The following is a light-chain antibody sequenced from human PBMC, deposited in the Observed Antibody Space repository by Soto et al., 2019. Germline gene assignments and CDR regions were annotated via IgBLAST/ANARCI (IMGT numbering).Light chain of an antibody. Sequence: QSALTQPASVSGSPGESITISCTGTRSDVGGYKYVSWYQQHPGKAPKLMIYDVESRPSGVSNRFSGSGSGNTASLTISGLQAEDEAEYYCSSYTSSNSVIFGGGTKLTVL. CDR3: SSYTSSNSVI. J-gene: IGLJ2*01. CDR1: RSDVGGYKY. CDR2: DVE. V-gene: IGLV2-14*01.